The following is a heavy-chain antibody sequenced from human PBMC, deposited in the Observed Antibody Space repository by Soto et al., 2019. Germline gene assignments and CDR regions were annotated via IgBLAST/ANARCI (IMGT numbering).Heavy chain of an antibody. CDR3: ATGSFTSTGGRIGYHYNAMDV. J-gene: IGHJ6*02. D-gene: IGHD1-1*01. V-gene: IGHV1-69*13. CDR2: IIPIFGPA. Sequence: ASVKVSCKSSGGTFSSHSINWVRQAPGQGLEWMGGIIPIFGPANFAKKFQGRVTITADESTTTAYMELSSLTSEDTAVYYCATGSFTSTGGRIGYHYNAMDVWGQGTTVTVLL. CDR1: GGTFSSHS.